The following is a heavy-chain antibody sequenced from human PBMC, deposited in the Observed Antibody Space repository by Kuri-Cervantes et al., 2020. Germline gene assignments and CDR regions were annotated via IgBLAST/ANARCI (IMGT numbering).Heavy chain of an antibody. D-gene: IGHD3-10*01. J-gene: IGHJ6*02. CDR3: ASGSFAFDYYYGMDV. CDR1: GFTFSDYY. Sequence: GGSLRLSCAASGFTFSDYYMSWIRQAPGKGLEWVSYISSSGSTIYYADSVKGRFTISRDNAKNPLYLQMNSLRAEDTAVYYCASGSFAFDYYYGMDVWGQGTTVTASS. CDR2: ISSSGSTI. V-gene: IGHV3-11*01.